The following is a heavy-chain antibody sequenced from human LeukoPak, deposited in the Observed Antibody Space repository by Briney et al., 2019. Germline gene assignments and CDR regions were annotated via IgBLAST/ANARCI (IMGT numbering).Heavy chain of an antibody. CDR2: INHSGST. V-gene: IGHV4-34*01. CDR3: ARGPDYGDYVRGSFVDY. J-gene: IGHJ4*02. CDR1: GGSFSGYY. Sequence: SSETLSLTCAVYGGSFSGYYWSWIRQPPGKGREWIGEINHSGSTNYNPSLKSRVTISVDTSKNQFSLKLSSVTAADTAVYYCARGPDYGDYVRGSFVDYWGQGTLVTVSS. D-gene: IGHD4-17*01.